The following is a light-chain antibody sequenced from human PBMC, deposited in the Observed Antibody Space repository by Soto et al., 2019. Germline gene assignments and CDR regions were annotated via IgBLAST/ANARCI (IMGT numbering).Light chain of an antibody. CDR2: LNSGGSH. CDR3: QTWGTGIQV. J-gene: IGLJ2*01. Sequence: QPVLTQSPSASASLGASVKLTCTLSSGHSSYAIAWHQQQPEKGPRYLMKLNSGGSHSKGDGIPDRFSGSSSGAERYLTISSLQSEDEADYYCQTWGTGIQVFGGGTKVTVL. V-gene: IGLV4-69*01. CDR1: SGHSSYA.